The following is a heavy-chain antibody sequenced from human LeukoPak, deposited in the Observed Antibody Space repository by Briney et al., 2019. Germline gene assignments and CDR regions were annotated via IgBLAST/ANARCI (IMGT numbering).Heavy chain of an antibody. V-gene: IGHV3-23*01. D-gene: IGHD2-8*02. CDR1: GFTFDDCG. CDR2: ISGSGGST. J-gene: IGHJ4*02. Sequence: GGSLSLSCAASGFTFDDCGMSWVRNGPGEGVELVSTISGSGGSTYYANSVKGRFTISRDNSKNTPFLQMNSMRAEDTAVYYCAKRPQCTGPGCHHIEYWGQGTLVTVSS. CDR3: AKRPQCTGPGCHHIEY.